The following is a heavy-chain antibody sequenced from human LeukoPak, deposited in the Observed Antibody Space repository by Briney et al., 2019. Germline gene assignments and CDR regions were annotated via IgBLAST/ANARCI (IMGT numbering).Heavy chain of an antibody. CDR3: AREPYCSNGICYTQHYFDY. Sequence: GGSLRLSCAAPGFTFSDCYMSWIRQGPGEGLEWGLYIITSGNTIYYADSVKGRFTISRDNAKKSLYLQMNSLRAEDTAVYYCAREPYCSNGICYTQHYFDYWGQGSLVTVSS. CDR1: GFTFSDCY. CDR2: IITSGNTI. V-gene: IGHV3-11*01. J-gene: IGHJ4*02. D-gene: IGHD2-8*01.